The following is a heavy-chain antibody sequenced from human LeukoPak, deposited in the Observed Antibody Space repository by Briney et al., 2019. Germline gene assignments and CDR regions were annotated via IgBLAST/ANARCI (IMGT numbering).Heavy chain of an antibody. J-gene: IGHJ6*03. V-gene: IGHV3-20*04. CDR2: INWNAGST. CDR3: ARDREDTYLDV. CDR1: GFTFDDYG. Sequence: PGGSLRLSCAASGFTFDDYGMSWVRQAPGKGLEWVSGINWNAGSTGYADSVKGRFTISRDNAKNSLYLQMNSLRAGDTALYYCARDREDTYLDVWGKGTTVTVSS. D-gene: IGHD2-15*01.